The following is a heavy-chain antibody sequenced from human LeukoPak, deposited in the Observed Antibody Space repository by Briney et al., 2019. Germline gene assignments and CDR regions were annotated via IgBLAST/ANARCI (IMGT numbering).Heavy chain of an antibody. CDR2: ISSSNSTK. CDR1: GFTFSNYS. Sequence: GGSLRLSCAASGFTFSNYSMNWVRQAPGKGLEWVSYISSSNSTKYYADSVKGRFTISRDNAKNSLYLQMNSLRAEDTAVYYCARDKSYTAMVLDIWGQGTMVTVSS. CDR3: ARDKSYTAMVLDI. D-gene: IGHD5-18*01. V-gene: IGHV3-48*04. J-gene: IGHJ3*02.